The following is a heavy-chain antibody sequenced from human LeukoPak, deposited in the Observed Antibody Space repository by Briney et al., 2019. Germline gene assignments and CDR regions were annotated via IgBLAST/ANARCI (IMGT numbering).Heavy chain of an antibody. CDR2: IYSHGGT. Sequence: GGSLRLSCAASGFTVSNNYMSWVRQAPGKGLEWVSLIYSHGGTNYADSVKGRFTISRDNSKNTLYLQMNRLRAEDTAVYYYARDGIDRSSGTSYYYYMAVWGKGTTVTISS. V-gene: IGHV3-66*01. CDR3: ARDGIDRSSGTSYYYYMAV. D-gene: IGHD3-22*01. CDR1: GFTVSNNY. J-gene: IGHJ6*03.